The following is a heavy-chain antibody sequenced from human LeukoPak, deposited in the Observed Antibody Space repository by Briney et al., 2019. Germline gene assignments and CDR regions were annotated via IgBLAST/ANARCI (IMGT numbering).Heavy chain of an antibody. V-gene: IGHV3-74*01. CDR1: GFSFSNTW. CDR2: INSDGTTT. Sequence: PGGSLTLSCAASGFSFSNTWMHWVRQAPGKGLVWVSRINSDGTTTYYADSVKGRFTISRDNAKNTLFLQMNSLRPEDTALYYCASDLANFWTGYPHYWGQGTLVTVSS. D-gene: IGHD3/OR15-3a*01. CDR3: ASDLANFWTGYPHY. J-gene: IGHJ4*02.